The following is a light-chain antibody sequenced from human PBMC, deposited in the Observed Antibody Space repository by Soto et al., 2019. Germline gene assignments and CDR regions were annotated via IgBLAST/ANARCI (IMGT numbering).Light chain of an antibody. Sequence: DIQMTQSPSTVSASVGDRINITCRASQSINTWLAWYRQRPGEAPQLLIYDGSTLAVGVPSRFSGSGSGTDFTLSISRLQPDDFATFYCQQYQTYSRTFGRGTKVEVK. J-gene: IGKJ1*01. CDR3: QQYQTYSRT. V-gene: IGKV1-5*01. CDR1: QSINTW. CDR2: DGS.